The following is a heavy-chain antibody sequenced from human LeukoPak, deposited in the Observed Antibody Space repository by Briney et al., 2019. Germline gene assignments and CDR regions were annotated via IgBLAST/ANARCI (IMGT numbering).Heavy chain of an antibody. CDR3: ARLDQSSGTTLDY. D-gene: IGHD3-22*01. CDR2: IYYGGST. J-gene: IGHJ4*02. Sequence: SETLSLTCTVSGGSISSGGYYWSWIRQHPGKGLEWIGYIYYGGSTYSNPSLKSRATISVDTSKNQFSLKLSSVTAADTAVYYCARLDQSSGTTLDYWGQGTLVTVSS. V-gene: IGHV4-31*03. CDR1: GGSISSGGYY.